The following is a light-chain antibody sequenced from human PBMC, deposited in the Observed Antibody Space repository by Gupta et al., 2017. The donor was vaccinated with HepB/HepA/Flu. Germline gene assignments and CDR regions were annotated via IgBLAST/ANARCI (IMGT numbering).Light chain of an antibody. J-gene: IGKJ2*01. V-gene: IGKV1-6*01. CDR2: AAY. CDR1: QGIRND. CDR3: LQDYNYPYT. Sequence: AIQMTQSQSSLSASVGDRVTITCRAIQGIRNDLGWYQQKPGKAPKLLIYAAYSLQSGVPSRFSGSGSGTDFTLTISSLQPEDFATYYCLQDYNYPYTFGQGTKLEIK.